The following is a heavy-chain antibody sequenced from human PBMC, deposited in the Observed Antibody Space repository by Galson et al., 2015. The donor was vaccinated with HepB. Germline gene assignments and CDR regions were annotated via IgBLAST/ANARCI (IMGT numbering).Heavy chain of an antibody. V-gene: IGHV3-23*01. J-gene: IGHJ4*02. CDR2: ISGSGGST. CDR1: GFTFGSYA. Sequence: SLRLSCAASGFTFGSYAMSWVRQAPGKGLEWVSAISGSGGSTYYANSVKGRFTISRDNSKNTLYLQMNSLRAEDTAVYYCAKNPEIGDSSGYYYVWAYFDYWGQGTLVTVSS. CDR3: AKNPEIGDSSGYYYVWAYFDY. D-gene: IGHD3-22*01.